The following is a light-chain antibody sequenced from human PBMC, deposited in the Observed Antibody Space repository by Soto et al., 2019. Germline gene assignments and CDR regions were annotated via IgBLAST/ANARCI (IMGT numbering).Light chain of an antibody. J-gene: IGKJ1*01. CDR1: QSVSSSY. Sequence: EIVLTQSPGTLFLSPGERPTLSCRGSQSVSSSYLAWYQQKPGQAPRLXIYGAFSRETGIRDRFSGSGSGTEFTLTISRLEPEDFAVYYCQQYGSSTPTFGQGTKVDIK. V-gene: IGKV3-20*01. CDR2: GAF. CDR3: QQYGSSTPT.